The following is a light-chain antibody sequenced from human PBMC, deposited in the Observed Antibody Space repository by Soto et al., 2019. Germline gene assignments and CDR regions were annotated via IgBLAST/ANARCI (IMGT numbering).Light chain of an antibody. CDR2: DAS. CDR3: QPRSNVLT. V-gene: IGKV3-11*01. CDR1: QSINTY. Sequence: EIVLTQSPATLSLSPGERATLSCRASQSINTYLAWYQQRPGQAPRLLIYDASNRAAGIPARFRGSGSGTDFTLNISSLEPEDFAVYCCQPRSNVLTFGGGTKVEIK. J-gene: IGKJ4*01.